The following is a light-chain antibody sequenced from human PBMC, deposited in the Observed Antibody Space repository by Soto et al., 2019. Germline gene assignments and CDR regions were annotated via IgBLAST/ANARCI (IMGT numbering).Light chain of an antibody. V-gene: IGKV3-15*01. CDR1: QSVRGN. CDR3: QQYKNWFSIT. CDR2: GAS. J-gene: IGKJ5*01. Sequence: EIVMTQSPATLSVSPGERATLSCRASQSVRGNLAWYQQKPGQAPRLLIYGASTRANGIPARFSGSGSGAEFTLTISSLPSVDFAVYYCQQYKNWFSITFGQGTRLDIK.